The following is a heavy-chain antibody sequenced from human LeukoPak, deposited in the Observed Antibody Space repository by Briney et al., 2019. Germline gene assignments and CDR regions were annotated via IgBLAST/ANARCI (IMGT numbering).Heavy chain of an antibody. V-gene: IGHV4-39*01. D-gene: IGHD5-18*01. CDR3: VSPRGFSYGYFDY. CDR2: IYYSKNT. CDR1: GGSISSSSAY. Sequence: PSETLSLTCTVSGGSISSSSAYWGWIRQPPGKGLEWIGSIYYSKNTYYNPSLKSRVTISADTSKNQFSLTLGSVSATDTAVYYCVSPRGFSYGYFDYWGQGILVTVSS. J-gene: IGHJ4*02.